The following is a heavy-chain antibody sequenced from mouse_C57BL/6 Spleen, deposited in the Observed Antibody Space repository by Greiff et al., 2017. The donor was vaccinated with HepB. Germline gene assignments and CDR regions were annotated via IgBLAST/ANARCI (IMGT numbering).Heavy chain of an antibody. J-gene: IGHJ4*01. V-gene: IGHV1-69*01. CDR3: ARSGSIPYAMDY. Sequence: QVQLQQPGAELVMPGASVKLSCKASGYTFTSYWMHWVKQRPGQGLEWIGEIDPSDSYTNYNQKFKGKSTLTVDKSSSTAYMQLSSLTSEDSAVYYCARSGSIPYAMDYWGQGTSVTVSS. D-gene: IGHD1-1*01. CDR2: IDPSDSYT. CDR1: GYTFTSYW.